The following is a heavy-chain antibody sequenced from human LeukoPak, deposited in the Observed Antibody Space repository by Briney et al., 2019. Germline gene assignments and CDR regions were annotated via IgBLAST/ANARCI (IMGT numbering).Heavy chain of an antibody. CDR3: AREVTTVTTRFDY. J-gene: IGHJ4*02. Sequence: GGSLRLACAASGFTISNYPMHWVRQAPGKGLEWVAVISLDGNNNYYADFVEGRFTISRDNSKNTLYLQMNSLRPEDTAVYFCAREVTTVTTRFDYWGQGTLVTVSS. CDR1: GFTISNYP. V-gene: IGHV3-30-3*01. D-gene: IGHD4-17*01. CDR2: ISLDGNNN.